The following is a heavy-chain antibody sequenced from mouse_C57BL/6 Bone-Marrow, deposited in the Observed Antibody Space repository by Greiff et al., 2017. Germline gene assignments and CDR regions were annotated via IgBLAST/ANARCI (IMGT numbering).Heavy chain of an antibody. J-gene: IGHJ4*01. CDR2: IWSDGST. CDR1: GFSLTSYG. V-gene: IGHV2-6*02. Sequence: VQLKESGPGLVAPSQSLSITCTASGFSLTSYGVHWVRQPPGKGLEWLVVIWSDGSTTYNSALKSRLSISKDNSKSQVFLKMSSLQTDDTAMYYCARHLSPCYAMDYWGQGTSVTVSS. D-gene: IGHD2-3*01. CDR3: ARHLSPCYAMDY.